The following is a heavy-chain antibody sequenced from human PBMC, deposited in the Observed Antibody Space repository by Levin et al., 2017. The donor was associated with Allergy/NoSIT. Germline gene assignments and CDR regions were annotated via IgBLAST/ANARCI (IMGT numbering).Heavy chain of an antibody. CDR2: ISSSSSYI. CDR1: GFTFSSYS. V-gene: IGHV3-21*01. J-gene: IGHJ4*02. CDR3: ARDTSRGWYPLDY. D-gene: IGHD6-19*01. Sequence: GGSLRLSCAASGFTFSSYSMNWVRQAPGKGLEWVSSISSSSSYIYYADSVKGRFTISRDNAKNSLYLQMNSLRAEDTAVYYCARDTSRGWYPLDYWGQGTLVTVSS.